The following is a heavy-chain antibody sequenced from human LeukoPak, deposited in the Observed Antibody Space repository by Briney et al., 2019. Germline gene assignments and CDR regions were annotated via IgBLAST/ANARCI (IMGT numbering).Heavy chain of an antibody. D-gene: IGHD1-1*01. Sequence: ASVKVSCKVSGYTLIELSMHWVRQAPGKGLEWMGGFDPEDGNTNYAQKLQGRVTMTTDTSTSTAYMELRSLRSDDTAVYYCARDGTTTRSMDVWGKGTTVTISS. CDR2: FDPEDGNT. CDR1: GYTLIELS. J-gene: IGHJ6*03. CDR3: ARDGTTTRSMDV. V-gene: IGHV1-24*01.